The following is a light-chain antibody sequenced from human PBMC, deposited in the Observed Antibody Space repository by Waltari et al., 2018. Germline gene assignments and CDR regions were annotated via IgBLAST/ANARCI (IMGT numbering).Light chain of an antibody. CDR2: GAS. CDR1: QSVSTN. J-gene: IGKJ1*01. Sequence: EIVLTQSPAILSASQGERATLSCRASQSVSTNLAWYQQKPGQAPRLLIYGASTRATGIPDRFSGSGSGTEFTLTISSLQSEDFVVYSCQQYNDWPRTFGQGTKVEIK. CDR3: QQYNDWPRT. V-gene: IGKV3-15*01.